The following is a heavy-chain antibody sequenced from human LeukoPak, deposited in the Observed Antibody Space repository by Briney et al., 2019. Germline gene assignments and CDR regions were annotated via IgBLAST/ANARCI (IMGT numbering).Heavy chain of an antibody. CDR1: GFTFSSHW. CDR3: ARDEVGGYYFE. J-gene: IGHJ4*02. V-gene: IGHV3-7*01. D-gene: IGHD3-3*01. CDR2: INEDGSQK. Sequence: GGSLRLSCADSGFTFSSHWMSWVRQAPGKGLEWVANINEDGSQKYYVDSVKGRFTISRDNTKKLVFLQMNSLRVEDTAVYYCARDEVGGYYFEWGQGNLVNVSS.